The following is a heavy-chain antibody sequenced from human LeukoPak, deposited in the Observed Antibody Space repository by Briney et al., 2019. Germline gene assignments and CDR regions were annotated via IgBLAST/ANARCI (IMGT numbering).Heavy chain of an antibody. J-gene: IGHJ6*03. D-gene: IGHD6-13*01. Sequence: SETLSLTCTVSGVSFSSSPYFWGWIRQPPGKGLEWIGSIYYSGSTYYNPSLKSRVTISVDTSKNQFSLKLSSVTAADTAVYYCARVKYSSSWSVYYYYYYMDVWGKGTTVTVSS. CDR1: GVSFSSSPYF. V-gene: IGHV4-39*07. CDR3: ARVKYSSSWSVYYYYYYMDV. CDR2: IYYSGST.